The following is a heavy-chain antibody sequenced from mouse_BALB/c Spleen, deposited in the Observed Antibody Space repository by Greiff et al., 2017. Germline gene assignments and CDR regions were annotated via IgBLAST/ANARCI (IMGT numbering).Heavy chain of an antibody. V-gene: IGHV1-69*02. CDR2: IDPSDSYT. CDR3: ARKPQSAMDY. Sequence: QGQLQQPGAELVKPGASVKLSCKASGYTFTSYWMHWVKQRPGQGLEWIGEIDPSDSYTNYNQKFKGKATLTVDKSSSTAYMQLSSLTSEDSAVYYCARKPQSAMDYWGQGTSVTVSS. J-gene: IGHJ4*01. CDR1: GYTFTSYW.